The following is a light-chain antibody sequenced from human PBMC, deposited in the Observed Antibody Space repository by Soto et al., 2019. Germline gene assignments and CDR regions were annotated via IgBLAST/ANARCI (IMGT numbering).Light chain of an antibody. CDR3: QQYKSYSQT. V-gene: IGKV1-5*01. Sequence: DIQMTQSPSTLSASVGDRVTITFRASQSITNWLAWYQQKPGEAPKLLIYDASTLESGVPSRFSGSGSGTEFTLTISSLQPDDFATYYCQQYKSYSQTFGQGTKVDIK. CDR2: DAS. J-gene: IGKJ1*01. CDR1: QSITNW.